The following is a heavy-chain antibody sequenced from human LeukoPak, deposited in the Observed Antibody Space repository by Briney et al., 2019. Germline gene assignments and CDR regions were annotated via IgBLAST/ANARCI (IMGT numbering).Heavy chain of an antibody. J-gene: IGHJ4*02. D-gene: IGHD3-22*01. CDR2: ISGSGGST. CDR1: GFTFSSYA. Sequence: GGSLRLSCAASGFTFSSYAMSWVRQAPGKGLEWVSAISGSGGSTYYADSVKGRFTISRDNAKNSLYLQMNSLRAEDTAVYYCARDYTLIVADWGQGTLVTVSS. V-gene: IGHV3-23*01. CDR3: ARDYTLIVAD.